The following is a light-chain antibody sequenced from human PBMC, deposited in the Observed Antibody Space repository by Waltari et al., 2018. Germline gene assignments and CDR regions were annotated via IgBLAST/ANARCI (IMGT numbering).Light chain of an antibody. J-gene: IGLJ2*01. CDR3: CSYAGSYYGV. V-gene: IGLV2-11*01. CDR2: DVS. CDR1: SSDVGGYNY. Sequence: QSALTQPRSVSGSPGQSVTISCTGTSSDVGGYNYVSWYQQHPGKAPKLMIYDVSKRPSGGPERFSGSKSGNPAALTISGLQAEDEADYYCCSYAGSYYGVFGGGTKLTVL.